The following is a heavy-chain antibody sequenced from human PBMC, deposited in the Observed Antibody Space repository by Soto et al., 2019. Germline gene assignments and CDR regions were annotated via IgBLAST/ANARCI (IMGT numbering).Heavy chain of an antibody. CDR3: ARESPTRDTAMVTDGMDV. V-gene: IGHV1-2*04. CDR2: INPNSGGT. Sequence: RASVKVSCKASGYTFTGYYMHWVRQAPGQGLEWMGWINPNSGGTNYAQKFQGWVTMARDTSISTAYMELSRLRSDDTAVYYCARESPTRDTAMVTDGMDVWGQGTTVTVSS. CDR1: GYTFTGYY. D-gene: IGHD5-18*01. J-gene: IGHJ6*02.